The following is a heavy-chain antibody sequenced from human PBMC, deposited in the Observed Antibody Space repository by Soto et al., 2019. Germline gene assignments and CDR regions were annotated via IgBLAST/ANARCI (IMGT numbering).Heavy chain of an antibody. V-gene: IGHV1-69*12. CDR2: IIPIFGTA. CDR1: GGTFSSYA. D-gene: IGHD3-22*01. J-gene: IGHJ4*02. Sequence: QVQLVQSGAEVKKPGSSVKVSCKASGGTFSSYAISWVRQAPGQGLEWMGGIIPIFGTANYAQKFQGRVTITADESTSTAYVELSSLRSEDTAVYYCARGGVTTNYYDSSGYHYWGQGTLVTVSS. CDR3: ARGGVTTNYYDSSGYHY.